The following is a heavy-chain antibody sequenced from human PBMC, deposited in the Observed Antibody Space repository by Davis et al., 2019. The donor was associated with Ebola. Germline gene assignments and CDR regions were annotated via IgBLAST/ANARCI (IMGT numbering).Heavy chain of an antibody. Sequence: GESLKISCAASGFTFSHCGMHWVRQAPGKGLEWVAVIWHDASNKYYTESVKGRFTISRDNSKNTLYLQTDSLRAEDTAVYHCARDVQILGPVAGPSFDYWGQGTLVTVSS. V-gene: IGHV3-33*01. D-gene: IGHD6-19*01. J-gene: IGHJ4*02. CDR2: IWHDASNK. CDR1: GFTFSHCG. CDR3: ARDVQILGPVAGPSFDY.